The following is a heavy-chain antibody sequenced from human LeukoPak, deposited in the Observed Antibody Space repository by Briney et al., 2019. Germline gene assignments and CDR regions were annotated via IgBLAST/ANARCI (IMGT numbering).Heavy chain of an antibody. CDR1: GYSISSGYY. CDR3: ARYTANTAGYSFDF. D-gene: IGHD3-22*01. Sequence: SETLSLTCTVSGYSISSGYYWSWIRQPPGKGLEWIATIHHSGVTYYNPSLKSRVTMSVDTSTNQFSLKLGSVTAASTAVYYCARYTANTAGYSFDFWGQGALVTVSS. CDR2: IHHSGVT. V-gene: IGHV4-38-2*02. J-gene: IGHJ4*02.